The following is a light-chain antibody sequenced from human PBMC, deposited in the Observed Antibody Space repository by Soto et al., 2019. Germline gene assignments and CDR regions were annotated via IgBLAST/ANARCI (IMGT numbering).Light chain of an antibody. J-gene: IGKJ1*01. CDR2: GAS. CDR3: QQYGSSPRA. CDR1: QSISNSY. Sequence: EIVLTQSPGTLSLSPGETATLSCRARQSISNSYLAWYLQKPGQAPRLLIYGASSRATGIPDRFSGSGSGTDFTLTISSLDPEDFAVYYCQQYGSSPRAFGQGTKVEIK. V-gene: IGKV3-20*01.